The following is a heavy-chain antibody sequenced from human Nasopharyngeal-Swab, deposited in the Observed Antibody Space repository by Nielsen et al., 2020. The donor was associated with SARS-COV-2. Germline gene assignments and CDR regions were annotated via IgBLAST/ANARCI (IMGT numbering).Heavy chain of an antibody. CDR2: IIPIFGTA. V-gene: IGHV1-69*13. CDR3: ARRTRTARGYYYYGMDV. CDR1: GGTFSSYA. Sequence: SVKVSCKASGGTFSSYAISWVRQAPGQGLEWMGGIIPIFGTANYAQKFQGRVTITADESTSTAYIELSSLRSEDTAVYYCARRTRTARGYYYYGMDVWGQGTTVTVSS. D-gene: IGHD1-1*01. J-gene: IGHJ6*02.